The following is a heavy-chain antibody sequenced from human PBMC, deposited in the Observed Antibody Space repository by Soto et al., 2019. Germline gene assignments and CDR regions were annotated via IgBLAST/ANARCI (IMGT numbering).Heavy chain of an antibody. Sequence: VASLTLSCQGSGYSFSGYWISWVRQKPGKGLEWMGKIDPTESYSFYSPSFRGHVTFSVDTSINTAYLQWTSLQASDTAMYYCARHFSSFATEQNYWGQGTQVTVSS. J-gene: IGHJ4*01. D-gene: IGHD2-2*01. CDR1: GYSFSGYW. CDR3: ARHFSSFATEQNY. V-gene: IGHV5-10-1*01. CDR2: IDPTESYS.